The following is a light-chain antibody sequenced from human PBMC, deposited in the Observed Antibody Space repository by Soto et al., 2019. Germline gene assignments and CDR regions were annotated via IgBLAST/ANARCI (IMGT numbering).Light chain of an antibody. CDR1: QGISNY. CDR2: AAS. Sequence: EIQMTQCPSTLHASVRDRVTIACRASQGISNYLAWYQQKPGKVPQLLIYAASTLQSGVPSRFSRSGSGTDVTLTISSLHPEEVATYYCQKYNSAAWTVGQGTKVDI. J-gene: IGKJ1*01. CDR3: QKYNSAAWT. V-gene: IGKV1-27*01.